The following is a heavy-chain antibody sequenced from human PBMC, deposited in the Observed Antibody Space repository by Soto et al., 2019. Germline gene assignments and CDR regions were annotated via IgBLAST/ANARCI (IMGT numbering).Heavy chain of an antibody. D-gene: IGHD6-6*01. J-gene: IGHJ6*02. Sequence: SETLSLTCTVSGGSISSSSYYWGWIRQPPGKGLEWIGSIYYSGSTYYNPSLKSRVTISVDTSKNQFSLKLSSVTAADTAVYYCASEYSSSSPHYYGMDVWGQGTTVTVSS. CDR1: GGSISSSSYY. V-gene: IGHV4-39*01. CDR3: ASEYSSSSPHYYGMDV. CDR2: IYYSGST.